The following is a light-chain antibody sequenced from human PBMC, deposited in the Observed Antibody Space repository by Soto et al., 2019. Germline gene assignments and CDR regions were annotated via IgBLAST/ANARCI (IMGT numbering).Light chain of an antibody. Sequence: QSARSQPASVSGSPGQSITMSCTGTSSDDGGYNYVSWYQQHPGKAPKLMIYEVSNRPSGVSNRLSGSKSGNTASLTISGLQADDEADYYCSSYTISSTRVFGGGTKLTVL. CDR1: SSDDGGYNY. CDR3: SSYTISSTRV. J-gene: IGLJ3*02. V-gene: IGLV2-14*01. CDR2: EVS.